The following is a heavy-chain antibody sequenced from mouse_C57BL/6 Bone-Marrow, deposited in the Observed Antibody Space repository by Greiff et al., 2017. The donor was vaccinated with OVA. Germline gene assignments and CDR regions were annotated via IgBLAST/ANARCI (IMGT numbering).Heavy chain of an antibody. CDR3: ARSGGLRRRFAY. J-gene: IGHJ3*01. CDR2: IYPRSGNT. Sequence: VQLQQSGAELARPGASVKLSCKASGYTFTSYGISWVKQRTGPGLEWIGEIYPRSGNTYYNEKFKGKATLTADKSSSTAYMELRSLTSEDSAVYFCARSGGLRRRFAYWGQGTLVTVSA. CDR1: GYTFTSYG. D-gene: IGHD2-2*01. V-gene: IGHV1-81*01.